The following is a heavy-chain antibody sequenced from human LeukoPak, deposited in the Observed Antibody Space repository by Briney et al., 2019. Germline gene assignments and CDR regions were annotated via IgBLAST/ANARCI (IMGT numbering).Heavy chain of an antibody. V-gene: IGHV3-7*01. Sequence: PGGSLRLSCAASGFTFSSYAMSWVRQAPGKGLEWVANIKQDGSEKYYVDSVKGRFTISRDNAKNSLYLQMNSLRAEDTAVYYCARDYDFWSGYSGYFDYWGQGTLVTVSS. CDR1: GFTFSSYA. CDR3: ARDYDFWSGYSGYFDY. CDR2: IKQDGSEK. J-gene: IGHJ4*02. D-gene: IGHD3-3*01.